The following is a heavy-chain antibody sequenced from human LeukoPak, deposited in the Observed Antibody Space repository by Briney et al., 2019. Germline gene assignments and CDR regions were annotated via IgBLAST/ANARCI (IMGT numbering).Heavy chain of an antibody. CDR2: IYYSGST. V-gene: IGHV4-59*01. Sequence: SETLSLTCTVSGGSISSYYWSWIRQPPGKGLEWIGYIYYSGSTNYNPSLKSRVTISVDTSKNQFSLKLSSVTAADTAVYYCARVKWELLRAKAAFDIWGQGTMVTVSS. CDR3: ARVKWELLRAKAAFDI. J-gene: IGHJ3*02. D-gene: IGHD1-26*01. CDR1: GGSISSYY.